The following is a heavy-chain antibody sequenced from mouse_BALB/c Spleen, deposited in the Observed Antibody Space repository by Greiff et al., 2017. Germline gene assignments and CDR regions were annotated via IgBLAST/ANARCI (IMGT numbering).Heavy chain of an antibody. Sequence: EVHLVESGGGLVQPGGSRKLSCAASGFTFSSFGMHWVRQAPEKGLEWVAYISSGSSTIYYADTVKGRFTISRDNPKNTLFLQMTSLRSEDTAMYYCARSHYDYDAWFAYWGQGTLVTVSA. J-gene: IGHJ3*01. D-gene: IGHD2-4*01. CDR3: ARSHYDYDAWFAY. V-gene: IGHV5-17*02. CDR2: ISSGSSTI. CDR1: GFTFSSFG.